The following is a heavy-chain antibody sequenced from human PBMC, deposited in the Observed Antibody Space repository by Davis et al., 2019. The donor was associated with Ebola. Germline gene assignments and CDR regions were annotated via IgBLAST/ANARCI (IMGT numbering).Heavy chain of an antibody. D-gene: IGHD3-3*01. CDR3: VRDFWSGHTVY. CDR2: SSTSNGNT. Sequence: ASVKVSCKASGYKFIDYGISWVRQAPGHGLEWAGWSSTSNGNTHYAKKLQDRVIMTTDTSKTTAYMELRSLRSDDTAVYFCVRDFWSGHTVYWGQGTLITVSS. J-gene: IGHJ4*02. CDR1: GYKFIDYG. V-gene: IGHV1-18*01.